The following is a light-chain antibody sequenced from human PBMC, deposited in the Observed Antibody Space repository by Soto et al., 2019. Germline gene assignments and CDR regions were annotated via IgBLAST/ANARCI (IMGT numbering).Light chain of an antibody. V-gene: IGKV3-15*01. Sequence: EIVMTQSPATLSVSQGERATLSCRASQSVSSDLAWHQQKPGQAPRLLMYGASTRATGIPARFSGSGSGTEFTLTISSLQSEDFAVYYCQQYNNWPHTFGQGTKLEIK. CDR2: GAS. J-gene: IGKJ2*01. CDR1: QSVSSD. CDR3: QQYNNWPHT.